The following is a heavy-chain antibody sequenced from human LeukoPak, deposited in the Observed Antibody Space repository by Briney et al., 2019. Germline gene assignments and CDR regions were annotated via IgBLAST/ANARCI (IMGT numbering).Heavy chain of an antibody. CDR3: ASLDILTGLWFDP. J-gene: IGHJ5*02. CDR1: GFTFSSYW. Sequence: PGGSLRLSCAASGFTFSSYWMSWVRQAPGKGQEWVANIKQDGSEKYYVDSVKGRFTISRDNAKNSLYLQMNSLRAEDTAVYYCASLDILTGLWFDPWGQGTLVTVSS. D-gene: IGHD3-9*01. CDR2: IKQDGSEK. V-gene: IGHV3-7*01.